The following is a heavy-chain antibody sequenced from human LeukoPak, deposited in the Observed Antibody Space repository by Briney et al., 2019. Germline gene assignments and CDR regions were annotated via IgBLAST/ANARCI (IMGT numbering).Heavy chain of an antibody. CDR1: RFIFSSYN. D-gene: IGHD6-13*01. Sequence: GGSLRLSCAASRFIFSSYNMNWVRQAPGKGLEWVSYISDSSSYTYYADSVKGRFTISRDNAKNSLYLQMNSLRAEDTAVYYCARDQGQEPTSAAGAFDYWGQGTLVTVSS. V-gene: IGHV3-21*06. CDR3: ARDQGQEPTSAAGAFDY. J-gene: IGHJ4*02. CDR2: ISDSSSYT.